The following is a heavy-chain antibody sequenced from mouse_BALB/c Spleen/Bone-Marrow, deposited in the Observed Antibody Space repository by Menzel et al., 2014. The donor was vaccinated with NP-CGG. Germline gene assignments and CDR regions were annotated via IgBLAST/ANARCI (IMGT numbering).Heavy chain of an antibody. V-gene: IGHV5-17*02. J-gene: IGHJ3*01. Sequence: EVQRVESGGGLVQPGGSRKLSCAASGFTFSNFGMHWVRQAPEKGLEWVAYISSGSSTIYYADTVKGRFTISRDNPKNALFLQMTSLRSEDTAMYYCARGGNYAWFAYWGQGTLVTVSA. D-gene: IGHD2-1*01. CDR2: ISSGSSTI. CDR1: GFTFSNFG. CDR3: ARGGNYAWFAY.